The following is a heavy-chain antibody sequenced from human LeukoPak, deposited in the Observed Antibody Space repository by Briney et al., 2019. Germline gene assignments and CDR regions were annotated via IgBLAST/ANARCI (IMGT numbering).Heavy chain of an antibody. J-gene: IGHJ4*02. CDR2: MNPNSGNT. CDR3: ARGGVLRYFDWLFQGYYFDY. D-gene: IGHD3-9*01. V-gene: IGHV1-8*01. CDR1: GYTFTSYD. Sequence: ASVKVSCKASGYTFTSYDINSVRQATGQGLEWMGWMNPNSGNTGYAQKFQGRVTMTRNTSISTAYMELSSLRSEDTAVYYCARGGVLRYFDWLFQGYYFDYWGQGTLVTVSS.